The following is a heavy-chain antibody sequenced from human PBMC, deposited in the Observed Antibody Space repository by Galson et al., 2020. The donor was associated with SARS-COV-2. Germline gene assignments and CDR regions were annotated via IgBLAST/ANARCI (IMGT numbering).Heavy chain of an antibody. Sequence: SCAASGFTFTNAWMDWVRQAPGKGLEWVGRIKSKTDEGTADCAAPVKGRFTISRDDSKNTLYLQMNSLKTEDTAVYYCTTDSRSWSFDYWGHGTLVTVSS. CDR2: IKSKTDEGTA. J-gene: IGHJ4*01. V-gene: IGHV3-15*07. CDR1: GFTFTNAW. D-gene: IGHD6-13*01. CDR3: TTDSRSWSFDY.